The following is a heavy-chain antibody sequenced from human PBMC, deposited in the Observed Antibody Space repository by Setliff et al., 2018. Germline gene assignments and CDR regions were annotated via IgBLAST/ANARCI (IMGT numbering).Heavy chain of an antibody. J-gene: IGHJ3*02. Sequence: PSETLSLTCSVSGVSTRSYWWSWIRQPPGKGLEWIGSIYYSGSTHYNPSLKSRVTISVDTSKNQFSLKLNYVTAADTAVYYCARALGYCSRTSCYADAFDIWGQGTMVTVSS. CDR2: IYYSGST. CDR1: GVSTRSYW. CDR3: ARALGYCSRTSCYADAFDI. D-gene: IGHD2-2*01. V-gene: IGHV4-59*08.